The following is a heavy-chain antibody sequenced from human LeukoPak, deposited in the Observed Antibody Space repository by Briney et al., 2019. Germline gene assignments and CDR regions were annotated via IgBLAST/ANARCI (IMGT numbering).Heavy chain of an antibody. CDR2: IYPGDSDT. CDR3: ATSLVVPAAPYYYYYMDV. J-gene: IGHJ6*03. CDR1: GYGFTSYW. Sequence: GESLKISCKGSGYGFTSYWIGWVRQMPGKGLEWMGIIYPGDSDTRYSPSFQGQVTISADKSISTAYLQWSSLKASDTAMYYCATSLVVPAAPYYYYYMDVWGKGTTVTVSS. V-gene: IGHV5-51*01. D-gene: IGHD2-2*01.